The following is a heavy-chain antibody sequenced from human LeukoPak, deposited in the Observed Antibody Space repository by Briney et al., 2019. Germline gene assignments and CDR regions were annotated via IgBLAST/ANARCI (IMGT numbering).Heavy chain of an antibody. J-gene: IGHJ4*02. CDR1: GFTVSSNW. CDR3: ASSSGYYYIDY. D-gene: IGHD3-22*01. V-gene: IGHV3-7*01. CDR2: IKQDGSEK. Sequence: GGSLRLSCAASGFTVSSNWMSWVRQAPGKGLEWVANIKQDGSEKYYVDSVKGRFTISRDNAKNSLYLQMNSLRAEDTAVYYCASSSGYYYIDYWGQGTLVTVSS.